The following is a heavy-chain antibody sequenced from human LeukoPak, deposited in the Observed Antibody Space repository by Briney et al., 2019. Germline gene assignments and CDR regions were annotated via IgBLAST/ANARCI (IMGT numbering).Heavy chain of an antibody. CDR1: GYTFTGYY. CDR3: ARGSDIAVTGGISFDY. D-gene: IGHD6-19*01. CDR2: INPNSDST. J-gene: IGHJ4*02. Sequence: ASVKVSCKASGYTFTGYYMHWVRQAPGQGLEWMGWINPNSDSTNYAQNFQGRVTMTRDTSISTGYMDVSSLISDDTAVYYCARGSDIAVTGGISFDYWGQGTLVTVSS. V-gene: IGHV1-2*02.